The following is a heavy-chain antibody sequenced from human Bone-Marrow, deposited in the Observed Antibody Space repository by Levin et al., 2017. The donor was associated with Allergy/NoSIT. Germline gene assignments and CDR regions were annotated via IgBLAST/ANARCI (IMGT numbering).Heavy chain of an antibody. V-gene: IGHV3-74*01. CDR2: INSDGSST. CDR3: ATLGHLVHYYGMDV. Sequence: PGGSLRLSCAASGFMFSNYWMHWVRQGPGKGLECVSRINSDGSSTSYADSVKGRFTISRDNAKNTLYLQMNSLRAEDTAVYYCATLGHLVHYYGMDVWGQGTTVTVSS. D-gene: IGHD6-6*01. J-gene: IGHJ6*02. CDR1: GFMFSNYW.